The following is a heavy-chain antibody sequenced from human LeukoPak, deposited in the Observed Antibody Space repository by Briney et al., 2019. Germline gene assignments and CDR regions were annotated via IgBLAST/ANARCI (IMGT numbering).Heavy chain of an antibody. D-gene: IGHD3-3*01. J-gene: IGHJ5*02. CDR1: GYTFTGYY. CDR2: INPNSGGT. Sequence: ASVKVSCKASGYTFTGYYMHWVRQAPAQGLEWMGWINPNSGGTNYAQKFQGRVTMTRDTSISTAYMELSRLRSDDTAVYYCARDFLRFRWFDHWGQGTLVTVSS. V-gene: IGHV1-2*02. CDR3: ARDFLRFRWFDH.